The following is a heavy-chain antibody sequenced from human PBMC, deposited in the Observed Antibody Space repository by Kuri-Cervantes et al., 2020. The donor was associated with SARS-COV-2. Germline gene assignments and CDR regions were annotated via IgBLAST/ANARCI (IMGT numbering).Heavy chain of an antibody. Sequence: GGSLRLSCAASEFTFSNYAMNWVRQAPGKGLEWLSSINSAGTTIYYADSLKGRLTVSRDNGKNSLYLQMNSLRVQDSAIYLCARSRKNAYDFWTGVSDSDYFYGFDVWGQGTTVTVSS. D-gene: IGHD3-3*01. V-gene: IGHV3-21*01. CDR1: EFTFSNYA. CDR3: ARSRKNAYDFWTGVSDSDYFYGFDV. CDR2: INSAGTTI. J-gene: IGHJ6*02.